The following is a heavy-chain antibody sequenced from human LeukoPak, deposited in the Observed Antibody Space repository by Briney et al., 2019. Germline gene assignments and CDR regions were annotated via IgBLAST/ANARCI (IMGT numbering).Heavy chain of an antibody. CDR3: ASRLRWKNWFDP. V-gene: IGHV1-69*13. Sequence: SVKVSCEASGGTFSSYAISWVRQAPGQGLEWMGGIIPIFGTANYAQKFQGRVTITADESTSTAYMELSSLRSEDTAVYYCASRLRWKNWFDPWGQGTLVTVSS. J-gene: IGHJ5*02. CDR1: GGTFSSYA. CDR2: IIPIFGTA. D-gene: IGHD4-23*01.